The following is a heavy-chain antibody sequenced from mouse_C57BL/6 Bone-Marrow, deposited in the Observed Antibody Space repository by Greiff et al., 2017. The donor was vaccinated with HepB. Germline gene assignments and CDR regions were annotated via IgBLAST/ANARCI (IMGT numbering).Heavy chain of an antibody. V-gene: IGHV1-42*01. CDR3: AREGGYSSWFAY. CDR2: INPSTGGT. Sequence: VQLQQSGPELVKPGASVKISCKASGYSFTGYYMNWVKQSPEKSLEWIGEINPSTGGTTYNQKFKAKATLTVDKSSSTAYMQLKSLTSEDSAVYYCAREGGYSSWFAYWGQGTLVTVSA. J-gene: IGHJ3*01. D-gene: IGHD2-3*01. CDR1: GYSFTGYY.